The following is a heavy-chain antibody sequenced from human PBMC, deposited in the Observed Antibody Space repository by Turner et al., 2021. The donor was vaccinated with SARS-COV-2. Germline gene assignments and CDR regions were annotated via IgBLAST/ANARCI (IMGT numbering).Heavy chain of an antibody. J-gene: IGHJ4*02. Sequence: QVQLQASGPGLLKPSQPLSLTCTVPGCSISSGGYYWSWIRQHTGKGLEWIGFIYYSGSTYYNPALKSRVTISVDTSKNQFSLKLSSVTAADTAVYYCARVYYGSGFPIGSHYFDYWGQGTLVTVSS. V-gene: IGHV4-31*03. CDR1: GCSISSGGYY. CDR2: IYYSGST. CDR3: ARVYYGSGFPIGSHYFDY. D-gene: IGHD3-10*01.